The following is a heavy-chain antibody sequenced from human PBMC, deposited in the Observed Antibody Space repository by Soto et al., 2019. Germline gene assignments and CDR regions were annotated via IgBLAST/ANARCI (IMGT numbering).Heavy chain of an antibody. J-gene: IGHJ4*02. D-gene: IGHD4-17*01. V-gene: IGHV3-30*18. CDR3: AKDQDYGDYGGYFDY. CDR1: GFTFSSYG. CDR2: ISDDGSNK. Sequence: QVQRVESGGGVVQPGRSLRLSCAASGFTFSSYGMHWVRQAPGKGLEWVAVISDDGSNKYYADSVKGRFTISRDNSKNTLYLQMSSLRAEDTAVDYCAKDQDYGDYGGYFDYWGKGSLVTVSS.